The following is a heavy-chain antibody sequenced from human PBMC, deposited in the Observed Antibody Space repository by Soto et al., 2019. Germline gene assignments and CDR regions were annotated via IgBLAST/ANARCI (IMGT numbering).Heavy chain of an antibody. J-gene: IGHJ4*02. Sequence: PGGSLRLSCLASGFTFSNAWMNWVRQAPGKGLEWVGRIKSKTDGGATDYAAPVKGRFTISRDDSKNTLYLQMNSLKTEDTAVYYCSTLTMLLVHDDSWGQGTLVTVSS. CDR2: IKSKTDGGAT. D-gene: IGHD3-22*01. CDR3: STLTMLLVHDDS. V-gene: IGHV3-15*07. CDR1: GFTFSNAW.